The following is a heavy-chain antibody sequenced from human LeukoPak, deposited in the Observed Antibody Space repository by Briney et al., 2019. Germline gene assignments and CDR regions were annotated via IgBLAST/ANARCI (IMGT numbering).Heavy chain of an antibody. J-gene: IGHJ4*02. CDR2: INPNSGGT. Sequence: ASVKVSCKASGYTFTSYGISWVRQAPGQGLEWMGWINPNSGGTNYAQKFQGRVTMTRDTSISTAYMELSRLRSDDTAVYYCARLGYSYGLSYFDYWGQGTLVTVSS. CDR1: GYTFTSYG. D-gene: IGHD5-18*01. V-gene: IGHV1-2*02. CDR3: ARLGYSYGLSYFDY.